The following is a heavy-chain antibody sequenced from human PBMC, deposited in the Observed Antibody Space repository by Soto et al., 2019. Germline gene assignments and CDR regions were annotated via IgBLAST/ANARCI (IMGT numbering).Heavy chain of an antibody. V-gene: IGHV3-33*01. Sequence: QVQLVESGGGVVQPGRSLRLSCAASGFTFSSYGMHWVRQAPGKGLEWVAVIWFDGSNKYYADSVKGRFTISRDNSKNTLYLQMNSLRAEDTAVYYCARWEYYYDSSDPIAGPLQHWGQGTLVTVSS. CDR3: ARWEYYYDSSDPIAGPLQH. CDR2: IWFDGSNK. CDR1: GFTFSSYG. J-gene: IGHJ1*01. D-gene: IGHD3-22*01.